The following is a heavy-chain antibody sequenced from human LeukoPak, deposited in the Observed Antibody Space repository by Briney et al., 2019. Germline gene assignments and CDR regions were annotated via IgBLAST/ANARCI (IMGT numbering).Heavy chain of an antibody. V-gene: IGHV3-7*01. Sequence: GGSLRLSCAASGDSFSSYWMSWVRQAPGKGLEWVANIKQDGSEKYYVASVKGRFTISRDNAKNSLYLQMNSLRAEDTAMYYCARAGQEWFGELGFDSWGQGTLVTVSS. CDR1: GDSFSSYW. D-gene: IGHD3-10*01. CDR2: IKQDGSEK. J-gene: IGHJ4*02. CDR3: ARAGQEWFGELGFDS.